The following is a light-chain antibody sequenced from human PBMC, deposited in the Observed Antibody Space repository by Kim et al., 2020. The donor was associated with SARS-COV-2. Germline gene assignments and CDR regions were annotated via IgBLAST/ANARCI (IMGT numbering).Light chain of an antibody. J-gene: IGLJ3*02. CDR1: GGEGGEA. V-gene: IGLV4-69*01. CDR3: QTWGTGIWV. Sequence: TGARGGGEGGEAVGGQRGGAGKGPGYVVRVEREGGRRGGGGIPDRFSGSSSGAERYLTISSLQSEDEADYYCQTWGTGIWVFGGGTKLTVL. CDR2: VEREGGR.